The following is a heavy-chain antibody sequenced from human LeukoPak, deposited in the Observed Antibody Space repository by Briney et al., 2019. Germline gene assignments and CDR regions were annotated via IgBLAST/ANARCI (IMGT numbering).Heavy chain of an antibody. D-gene: IGHD5-18*01. J-gene: IGHJ4*02. CDR1: GGSISSSSYY. CDR3: ARLEGYNYGYVPFEYYFDY. Sequence: SETLSLTCTVSGGSISSSSYYWGWIRQPPGEGLEWIGNIFYSGSTYYIPSLKSRVTISVDTSKNQFSLRLSSVTAADTAVYYCARLEGYNYGYVPFEYYFDYWGQGTLVTVSS. CDR2: IFYSGST. V-gene: IGHV4-39*01.